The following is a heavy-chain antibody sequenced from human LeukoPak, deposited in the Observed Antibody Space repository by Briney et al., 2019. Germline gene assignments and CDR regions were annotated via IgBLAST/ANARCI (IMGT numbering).Heavy chain of an antibody. CDR1: GLTFIDYD. Sequence: GGSLRLSCAASGLTFIDYDMHWVRQVIGKGLEWVSAIGIRGDTHYSGSVKGRFTISRENAESSLYLQMDSLRAEDTAVYYCARGGIQVSGIDEFDYWGQGTLVTVSS. V-gene: IGHV3-13*01. CDR3: ARGGIQVSGIDEFDY. CDR2: IGIRGDT. J-gene: IGHJ4*02. D-gene: IGHD6-19*01.